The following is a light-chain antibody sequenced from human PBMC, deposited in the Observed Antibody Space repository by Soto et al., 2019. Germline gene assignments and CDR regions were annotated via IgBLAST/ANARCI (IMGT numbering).Light chain of an antibody. CDR2: GNS. V-gene: IGLV1-40*01. J-gene: IGLJ2*01. CDR1: NSNNGAGSD. Sequence: QSVLTQPPSVSGAPGQRVTISCTGNNSNNGAGSDVHWYQQLPATAPKLLIYGNSNRPSGVPDRFSGSKSGTSASLAITGLQAEDEADYYCQSYDSSLSGVVFGGGAKLTVL. CDR3: QSYDSSLSGVV.